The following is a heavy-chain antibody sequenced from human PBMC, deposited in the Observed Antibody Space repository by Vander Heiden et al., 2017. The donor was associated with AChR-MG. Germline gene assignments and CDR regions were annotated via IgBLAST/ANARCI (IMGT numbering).Heavy chain of an antibody. CDR1: GGTFSSYA. CDR2: ILPIFGTA. J-gene: IGHJ3*02. Sequence: QVQLVQSGAEVKKPGSSVKVSCKASGGTFSSYAISWVRQAPGQGLGWMGGILPIFGTANYAQKFQGRVTITADESTSKAYMELSSLRSEDTAVYYCARRDRGVDIVGVVADHAFDIWGQGTMVTVSS. D-gene: IGHD2-15*01. V-gene: IGHV1-69*01. CDR3: ARRDRGVDIVGVVADHAFDI.